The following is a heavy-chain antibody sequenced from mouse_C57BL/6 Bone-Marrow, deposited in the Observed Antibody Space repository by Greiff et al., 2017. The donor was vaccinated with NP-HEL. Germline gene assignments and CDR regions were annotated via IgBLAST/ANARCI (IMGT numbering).Heavy chain of an antibody. Sequence: VQLQQPGAELVKPGASVKMSCKASGYTFTSYWITWVKQRPGQGLEWIGDIYPGSGSTNYNEKFKSKATLTVDTSSSTAYMQLSSLTSEDSAVYYCAVPYYSKRAWFAYWGQGTLVTVSA. V-gene: IGHV1-55*01. CDR2: IYPGSGST. D-gene: IGHD2-5*01. CDR3: AVPYYSKRAWFAY. CDR1: GYTFTSYW. J-gene: IGHJ3*01.